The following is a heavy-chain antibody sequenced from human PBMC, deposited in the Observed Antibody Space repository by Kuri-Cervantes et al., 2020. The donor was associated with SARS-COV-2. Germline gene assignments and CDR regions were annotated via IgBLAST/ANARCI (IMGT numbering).Heavy chain of an antibody. CDR1: GFTVSSNY. CDR3: ARELVVPAAIPWYFDY. CDR2: IYSGGST. V-gene: IGHV3-53*01. D-gene: IGHD2-2*02. Sequence: GESLKISCAASGFTVSSNYMSWVRQAPGKGLEWVSVIYSGGSTYYADSVKGRFTISRDNAKNSLYLQMNSLRAEDTAGYYCARELVVPAAIPWYFDYWGQGTLVTVSS. J-gene: IGHJ4*02.